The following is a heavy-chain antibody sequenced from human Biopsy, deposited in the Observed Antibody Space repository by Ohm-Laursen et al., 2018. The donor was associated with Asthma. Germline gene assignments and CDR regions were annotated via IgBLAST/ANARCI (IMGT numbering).Heavy chain of an antibody. CDR1: GFSFSDYA. CDR2: VNYSGTT. J-gene: IGHJ5*01. D-gene: IGHD2-2*01. CDR3: ARDLAGHCTSASCYGFDS. Sequence: QSLRLSCAASGFSFSDYAMSWVRQAPGKGLEWIGYVNYSGTTYYNPSLKSRVTIAVETSKNQFSLTLTSVTAADTALYYCARDLAGHCTSASCYGFDSWGQGAQVTVSS. V-gene: IGHV4-31*02.